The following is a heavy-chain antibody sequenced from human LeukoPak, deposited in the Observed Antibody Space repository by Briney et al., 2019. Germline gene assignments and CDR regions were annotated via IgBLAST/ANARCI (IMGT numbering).Heavy chain of an antibody. CDR3: ARDHDNDSSGGGY. J-gene: IGHJ4*02. CDR2: ISSSSSTI. D-gene: IGHD3-22*01. CDR1: GFTFSSYS. V-gene: IGHV3-48*04. Sequence: GGSLRLSCAASGFTFSSYSMNWVRQAPGKGLEWVSYISSSSSTIYYADSVKGRFTISRDNAKNSLYLQMNSLRAEDTAVYYCARDHDNDSSGGGYWGQGTLVTVSS.